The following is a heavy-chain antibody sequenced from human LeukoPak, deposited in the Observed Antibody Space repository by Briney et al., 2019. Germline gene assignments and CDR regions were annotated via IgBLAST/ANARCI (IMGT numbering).Heavy chain of an antibody. D-gene: IGHD6-13*01. CDR3: ARDRGFSSSWRLFVN. V-gene: IGHV3-66*02. J-gene: IGHJ4*02. Sequence: PGGSLRLSCAASGFTVSSHYMSWVRQAPGKGLEWVSVIYSGAGTSYADSVQGRFTISRDNSKNTLYLQMNSLRVEDTAVYYCARDRGFSSSWRLFVNWGQGTLVTVSS. CDR1: GFTVSSHY. CDR2: IYSGAGT.